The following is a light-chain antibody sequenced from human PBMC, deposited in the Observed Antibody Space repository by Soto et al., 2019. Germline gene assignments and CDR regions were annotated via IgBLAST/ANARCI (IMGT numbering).Light chain of an antibody. J-gene: IGKJ5*01. Sequence: IQLTQSPSSLSASLGDRVTITRRPSQGSSILLSCYQQKPRKSPKLLIYASSTLQNWFPSRFRGSGSGTDFTLPISSVPHEDVATYYCQHFRSFPITCGQGTRLEI. CDR1: QGSSIL. CDR3: QHFRSFPIT. V-gene: IGKV1-9*01. CDR2: ASS.